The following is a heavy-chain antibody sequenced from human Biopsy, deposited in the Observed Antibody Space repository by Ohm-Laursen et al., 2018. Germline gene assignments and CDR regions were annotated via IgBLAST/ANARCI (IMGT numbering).Heavy chain of an antibody. CDR2: IFKDGNT. CDR3: ARVGSGWAPFDK. Sequence: SETLSLTCAVSGYSISSDYRWGWIRQAPGKTLEWLGNIFKDGNTHYNPSLRSRLIISIDTSKNKFSLMMTSVNGADTAVYFCARVGSGWAPFDKWGPGTLVTVSS. V-gene: IGHV4-38-2*01. J-gene: IGHJ4*02. CDR1: GYSISSDYR. D-gene: IGHD6-19*01.